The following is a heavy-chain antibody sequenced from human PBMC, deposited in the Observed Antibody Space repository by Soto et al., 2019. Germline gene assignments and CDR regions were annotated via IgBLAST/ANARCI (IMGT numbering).Heavy chain of an antibody. J-gene: IGHJ4*02. V-gene: IGHV4-59*08. CDR2: IYYSGST. Sequence: TLSLTCDVSADYITSSYLGWIRQPPGKGLEWIGSIYYSGSTNYNPSLRSRVSMSIDTSKDQFSLKLKSVTAADTALYFCARQRTSVVTQAYFDVWGPGSLVTVSS. D-gene: IGHD2-21*02. CDR3: ARQRTSVVTQAYFDV. CDR1: ADYITSSY.